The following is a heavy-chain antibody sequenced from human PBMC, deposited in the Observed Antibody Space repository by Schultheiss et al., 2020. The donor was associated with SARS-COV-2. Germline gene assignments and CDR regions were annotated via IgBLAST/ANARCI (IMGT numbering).Heavy chain of an antibody. Sequence: SETLSLTCAVYGGSFSGYYWSWIRQPPGKGLEWIGSIYYSGSTYYNPSLKSRVSISVDTSKNQFSLKLSSVTAADTAVYYCARPYSSSSGPFDPWGQGTLVTVSS. V-gene: IGHV4-34*01. CDR1: GGSFSGYY. J-gene: IGHJ5*02. CDR3: ARPYSSSSGPFDP. CDR2: IYYSGST. D-gene: IGHD6-6*01.